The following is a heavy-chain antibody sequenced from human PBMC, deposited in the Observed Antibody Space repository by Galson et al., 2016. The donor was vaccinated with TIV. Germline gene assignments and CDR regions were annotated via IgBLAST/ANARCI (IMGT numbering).Heavy chain of an antibody. V-gene: IGHV1-69*13. J-gene: IGHJ6*02. Sequence: SVKVSCKASGGTFSSYAFSWVRQAPGQGLEWMGRIIGMFGTTNYAQKFQGRVTITADELTSTVYMELSGLTSEDTAVYYCARAPGYHDSSAYYPARGQGTTVTVSS. D-gene: IGHD3-22*01. CDR1: GGTFSSYA. CDR3: ARAPGYHDSSAYYPA. CDR2: IIGMFGTT.